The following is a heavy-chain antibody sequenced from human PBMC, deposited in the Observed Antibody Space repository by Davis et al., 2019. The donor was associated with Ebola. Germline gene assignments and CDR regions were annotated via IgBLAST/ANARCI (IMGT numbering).Heavy chain of an antibody. D-gene: IGHD3-3*01. CDR3: AKGSVTIFGVAPDYYGMDV. CDR1: GFTFSNYS. V-gene: IGHV3-23*01. J-gene: IGHJ6*04. CDR2: ISGSGGST. Sequence: GESLKISCVASGFTFSNYSMNCLRQSPGKGLEWVSAISGSGGSTYYADSVKGRFTISRDNSKNTLYLQMNSLRAEDTAVYYCAKGSVTIFGVAPDYYGMDVLGKGTTVTVSS.